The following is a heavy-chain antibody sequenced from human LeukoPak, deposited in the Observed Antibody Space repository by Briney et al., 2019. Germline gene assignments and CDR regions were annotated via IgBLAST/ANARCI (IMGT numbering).Heavy chain of an antibody. D-gene: IGHD5-12*01. CDR1: GFTFSSYA. CDR2: ISGSGNGT. CDR3: AGSRGYWFDP. Sequence: GGSLRLSCAASGFTFSSYAMNWVRQAPGKGLEWVSAISGSGNGTYYADSVKGRFTISRDNAKNSLYLQMNSLRAEDTAVYYCAGSRGYWFDPWGQGTLVTVSS. V-gene: IGHV3-23*01. J-gene: IGHJ5*02.